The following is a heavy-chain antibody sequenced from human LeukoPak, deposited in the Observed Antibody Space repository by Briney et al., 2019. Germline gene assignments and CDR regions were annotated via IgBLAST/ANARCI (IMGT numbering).Heavy chain of an antibody. D-gene: IGHD3-10*01. V-gene: IGHV4-59*08. Sequence: PSETLSLTCTVSGGSISSYYWSWIRQPPGKGLEWIGYIYYSGSTNYNPSLKSRVTISVDTSKNQFSLKLSSVTAADTAVYYCARRRGNNWSDPWGQGTLVTVSS. CDR2: IYYSGST. CDR1: GGSISSYY. J-gene: IGHJ5*02. CDR3: ARRRGNNWSDP.